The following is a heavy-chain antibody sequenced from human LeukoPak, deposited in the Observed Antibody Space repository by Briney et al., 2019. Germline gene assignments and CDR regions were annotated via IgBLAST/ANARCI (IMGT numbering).Heavy chain of an antibody. V-gene: IGHV3-73*01. CDR3: TRLSLDSSGLLGNGY. D-gene: IGHD6-19*01. J-gene: IGHJ4*02. Sequence: PGGSLKLSCAAPGSTFSGSAMHWVRQASGKGLEWVGRIRSKANSYATAYAASVKGRFTISRDDSKNTAYLQMNSLKTEDTAVYFCTRLSLDSSGLLGNGYWGQGTLVTGSS. CDR2: IRSKANSYAT. CDR1: GSTFSGSA.